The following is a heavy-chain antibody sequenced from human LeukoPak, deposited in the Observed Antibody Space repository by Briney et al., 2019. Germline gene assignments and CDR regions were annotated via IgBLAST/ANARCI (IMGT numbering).Heavy chain of an antibody. J-gene: IGHJ4*02. CDR3: AREATIVGATII. CDR1: GGSVSTYY. D-gene: IGHD1-26*01. CDR2: ISTSGST. V-gene: IGHV4-4*07. Sequence: SETLSLTCTVSGGSVSTYYWSWIRQSAGKGLEWIGQISTSGSTTYNPSLKSRVTMSVDTSKNQFSLKLSSVTAADTAVYYCAREATIVGATIIWGQGTLVTVSS.